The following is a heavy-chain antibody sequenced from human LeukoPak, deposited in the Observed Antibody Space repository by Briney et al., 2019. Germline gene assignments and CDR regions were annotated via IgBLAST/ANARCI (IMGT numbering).Heavy chain of an antibody. CDR3: ARYYYVSSGYYCFDY. Sequence: ASVTHSCKASGYTFTRYYVHWVRQAPGQGLEWMGIINPSGGSTGYAQKFQGRVTITRDTSTSTVYMELSSLRSEDTAVYYCARYYYVSSGYYCFDYWGQGTLVTVSS. V-gene: IGHV1-46*01. CDR2: INPSGGST. D-gene: IGHD3-22*01. J-gene: IGHJ4*03. CDR1: GYTFTRYY.